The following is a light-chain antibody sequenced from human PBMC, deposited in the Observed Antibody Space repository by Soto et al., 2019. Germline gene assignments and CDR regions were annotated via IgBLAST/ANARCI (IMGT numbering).Light chain of an antibody. J-gene: IGLJ2*01. CDR2: YDD. CDR1: SSNIGNNV. CDR3: AAWDDRLNGVV. Sequence: QSVLTQPPSVSEAPRQRVTMSCSGSSSNIGNNVVSWYQQLPGKAPKLLIHYDDVLPSGVSHRFSGSKSGTSASLAISGLQSEDEADYYCAAWDDRLNGVVFGGGTKVTVL. V-gene: IGLV1-36*01.